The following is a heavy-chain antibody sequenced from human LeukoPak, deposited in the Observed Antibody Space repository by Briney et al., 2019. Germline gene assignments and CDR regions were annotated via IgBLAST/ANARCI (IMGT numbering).Heavy chain of an antibody. CDR2: IYFSGST. D-gene: IGHD1-20*01. CDR1: GGSITYYY. Sequence: NSSETLSLTCTVSGGSITYYYWSWIRQPPGKGLEWIGYIYFSGSTNYNPSLKSRVTISVDTSKNQFSLKLSSVTAADTAVYYCARGSGITGKRLDYWGQGTLVTVSS. V-gene: IGHV4-59*12. J-gene: IGHJ4*02. CDR3: ARGSGITGKRLDY.